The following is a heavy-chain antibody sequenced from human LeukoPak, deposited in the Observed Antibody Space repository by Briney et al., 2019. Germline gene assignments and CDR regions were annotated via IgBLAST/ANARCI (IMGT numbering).Heavy chain of an antibody. J-gene: IGHJ5*02. CDR3: ARGRGSLDP. Sequence: SETLSLTCAVYGGSFSGYYWSWIRQPPGKGLEWIGEINHSGSTNYNPSLKSRVTISVDTSKNHFSLKLSSVTAADTAVYYCARGRGSLDPWGQGTLVTVSS. CDR1: GGSFSGYY. V-gene: IGHV4-34*01. CDR2: INHSGST.